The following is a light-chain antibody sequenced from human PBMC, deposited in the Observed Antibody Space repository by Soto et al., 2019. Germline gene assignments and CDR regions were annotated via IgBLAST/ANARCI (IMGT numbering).Light chain of an antibody. Sequence: QSVLTQSPSASGSPGQSVTISCTGTSSDIGGYNSVSWYQQHPGKAPKVMIYDVTKRPSGVPDRFSGSKSGNTASLTVSALQAEDEADYYCSSYAGSNNYVFGTGTKVTVL. CDR2: DVT. CDR1: SSDIGGYNS. CDR3: SSYAGSNNYV. J-gene: IGLJ1*01. V-gene: IGLV2-8*01.